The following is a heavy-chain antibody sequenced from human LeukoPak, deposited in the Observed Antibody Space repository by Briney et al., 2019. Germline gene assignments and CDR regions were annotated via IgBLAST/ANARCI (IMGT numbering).Heavy chain of an antibody. Sequence: SETLSLTCAVYGGSLSDYYWSWIRQPPGKGLKWIGEINHSGSTNYNPSLKSRVTISIDTSKNQFSPKLTSVTAADTAVYYCARTSGDGYFDYWGQGTLVTVSS. J-gene: IGHJ4*02. CDR2: INHSGST. CDR3: ARTSGDGYFDY. V-gene: IGHV4-34*01. D-gene: IGHD2-21*01. CDR1: GGSLSDYY.